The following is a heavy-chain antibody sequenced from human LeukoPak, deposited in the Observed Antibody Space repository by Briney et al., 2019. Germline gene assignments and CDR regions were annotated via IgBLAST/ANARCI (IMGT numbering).Heavy chain of an antibody. Sequence: TGGSLRLSCAASGFTVSSNYMSWVRQAPGKGLEWVSVIYSGGSTYYADSVKGRFTISKDNARNSLYLQMNSLRADDTAVYYCARLLEPATGYYMDVWGKGTTVTISS. CDR2: IYSGGST. CDR1: GFTVSSNY. J-gene: IGHJ6*03. CDR3: ARLLEPATGYYMDV. V-gene: IGHV3-53*01. D-gene: IGHD5-24*01.